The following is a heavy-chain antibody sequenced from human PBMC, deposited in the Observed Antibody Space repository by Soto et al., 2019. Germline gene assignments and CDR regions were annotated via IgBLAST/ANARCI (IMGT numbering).Heavy chain of an antibody. Sequence: EVQLLESRGGLVQPGGSVRLSCAASGFTFNNNAMSWVRQAPGKGLEWVSAISGGGYTYYTDSVRGRFTISRDNSKDTLYLQMNSLTADDTAVYYCAKESVYGDFDYWGQGARVTFSS. D-gene: IGHD4-17*01. CDR1: GFTFNNNA. V-gene: IGHV3-23*01. J-gene: IGHJ4*02. CDR3: AKESVYGDFDY. CDR2: ISGGGYT.